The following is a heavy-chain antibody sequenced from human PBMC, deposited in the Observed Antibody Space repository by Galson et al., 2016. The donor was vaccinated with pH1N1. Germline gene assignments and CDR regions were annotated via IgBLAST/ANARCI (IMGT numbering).Heavy chain of an antibody. CDR3: ARAATVTPDYYYGMDV. J-gene: IGHJ6*02. CDR1: GGTFNNYA. D-gene: IGHD4-17*01. V-gene: IGHV1-69*10. Sequence: SVKVSCKASGGTFNNYAISWVRQAPGQGLEWMGGIIPILGTGNYAQKFQGRVTITADKSTSTAYTELDSLRSEDTALYYCARAATVTPDYYYGMDVWGQGTTVTVSS. CDR2: IIPILGTG.